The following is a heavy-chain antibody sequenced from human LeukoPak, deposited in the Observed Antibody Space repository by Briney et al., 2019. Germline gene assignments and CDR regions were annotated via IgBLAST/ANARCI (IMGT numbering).Heavy chain of an antibody. Sequence: GGSLRLSCAASGFTVSSNYMSWVRQAPGKGLEWVSIIYTGGSTYYADSVKGRFTISRDNSKNTLYLQMNSLRAEDTAVYYCAREHGGVLDPWAREPWSPSPQ. V-gene: IGHV3-66*01. CDR2: IYTGGST. D-gene: IGHD4-23*01. CDR1: GFTVSSNY. J-gene: IGHJ5*02. CDR3: AREHGGVLDP.